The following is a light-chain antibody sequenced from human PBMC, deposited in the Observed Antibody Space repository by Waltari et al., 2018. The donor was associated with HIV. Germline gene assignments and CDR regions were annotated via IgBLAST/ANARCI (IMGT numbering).Light chain of an antibody. Sequence: SYELSQPPSVSVSPGQTAIITCSGDNLGVEYACWYQQKPGQSPMLVIYQDDRRPSGIPERFSGSNSGNTATLTISGTQAMDEADYYCQARDNSTVVFGGGTKLTVL. V-gene: IGLV3-1*01. J-gene: IGLJ2*01. CDR2: QDD. CDR1: NLGVEY. CDR3: QARDNSTVV.